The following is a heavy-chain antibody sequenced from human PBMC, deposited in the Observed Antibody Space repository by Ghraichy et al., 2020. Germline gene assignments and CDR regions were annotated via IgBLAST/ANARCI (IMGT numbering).Heavy chain of an antibody. CDR3: ARNHGSSWYTFDY. CDR2: IRSSGSGT. D-gene: IGHD6-13*01. Sequence: GGSLRLSCAASGFTFSSYAMSWVRQAPGKGLEWVSTIRSSGSGTYYADSVKGRFTISRDNSKNTLYLQINSLRAEDTAVYYCARNHGSSWYTFDYWGQGTLVTVSS. J-gene: IGHJ4*02. CDR1: GFTFSSYA. V-gene: IGHV3-23*01.